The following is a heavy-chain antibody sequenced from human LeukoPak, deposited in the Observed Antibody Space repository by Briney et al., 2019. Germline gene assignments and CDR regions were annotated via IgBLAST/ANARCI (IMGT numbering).Heavy chain of an antibody. J-gene: IGHJ4*02. D-gene: IGHD6-13*01. CDR3: SVMGSSSWYDFHDYFDY. Sequence: GSLRLSCAASGFTLSYYAMSWVRQPPGKGLEWIGEINHSGSTNYNPSLKSRVTISVDTSKNQFSLKLSSVTAADTAVYYCSVMGSSSWYDFHDYFDYWGQGTLVTVSS. V-gene: IGHV4-34*08. CDR1: GFTLSYYA. CDR2: INHSGST.